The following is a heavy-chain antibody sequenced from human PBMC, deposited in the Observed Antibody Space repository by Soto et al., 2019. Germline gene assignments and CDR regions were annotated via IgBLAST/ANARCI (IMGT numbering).Heavy chain of an antibody. CDR1: GFTFSSYS. CDR2: ISSSSSYI. J-gene: IGHJ6*03. CDR3: AKDDQTTDYYYMDV. D-gene: IGHD4-17*01. V-gene: IGHV3-21*04. Sequence: GGSLRLSCAASGFTFSSYSMNWVRQAPGKGLEWVSSISSSSSYIYYADSVKGRFTISRDNSKNTLYLQMNSLRAEDTAVYYCAKDDQTTDYYYMDVWGKGTTVTVSS.